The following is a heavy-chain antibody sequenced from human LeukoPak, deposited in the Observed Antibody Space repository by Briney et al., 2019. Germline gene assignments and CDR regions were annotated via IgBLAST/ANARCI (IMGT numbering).Heavy chain of an antibody. Sequence: SETLSLTCTVSGGSISSYYWSWIRQPPGKGLEWIGYIYYSGSTYYNPSLKSRVTISVDTSKNQFSLKLSSVTAADTAVYYCARLKYYYDSSGYYPVFDYWGQGTLVTVSS. J-gene: IGHJ4*02. CDR1: GGSISSYY. V-gene: IGHV4-59*08. CDR2: IYYSGST. D-gene: IGHD3-22*01. CDR3: ARLKYYYDSSGYYPVFDY.